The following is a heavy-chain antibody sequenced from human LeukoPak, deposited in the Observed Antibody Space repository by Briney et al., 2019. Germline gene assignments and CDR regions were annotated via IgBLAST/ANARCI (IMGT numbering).Heavy chain of an antibody. CDR2: IIPIFGTA. J-gene: IGHJ6*03. V-gene: IGHV1-69*13. CDR1: GGTFSSYA. D-gene: IGHD6-13*01. Sequence: VASGKVSCKASGGTFSSYAISWVRQAPGQGLEWMGGIIPIFGTANYAQKFQGRVTITADESTSTAYMELSSLRSEDTAVYYCATPRAAASYNYYYYYMDVWGKGTTVTVSS. CDR3: ATPRAAASYNYYYYYMDV.